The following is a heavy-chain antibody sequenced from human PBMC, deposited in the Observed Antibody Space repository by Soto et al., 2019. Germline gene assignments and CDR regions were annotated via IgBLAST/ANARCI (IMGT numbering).Heavy chain of an antibody. CDR3: AKGGSAALIAPSGRDNWFDP. J-gene: IGHJ5*02. CDR2: ITWNGGTI. V-gene: IGHV3-9*01. D-gene: IGHD6-13*01. Sequence: GGSLRLSCAASGFAFDDYVMHWVRQPPGRGLEWVSGITWNGGTIRYVDSVKGRFTISRDNAENSLYLQMNSLRPEDTAVYYCAKGGSAALIAPSGRDNWFDPWGQGTQVTAPQ. CDR1: GFAFDDYV.